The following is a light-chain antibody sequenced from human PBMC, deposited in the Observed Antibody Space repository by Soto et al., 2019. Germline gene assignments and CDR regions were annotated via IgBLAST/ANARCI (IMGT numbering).Light chain of an antibody. CDR3: QQYNNWPPET. Sequence: EIVLTQSPGTLSLSPGERATLSCRASRSLDGNYLAWYQQKPGQAPRLLIYGASTRATVIPARFSGSGSGTEFTLTISSLQSEDFAVYYCQQYNNWPPETFGQGTKVDIK. CDR2: GAS. CDR1: RSLDGN. J-gene: IGKJ1*01. V-gene: IGKV3-15*01.